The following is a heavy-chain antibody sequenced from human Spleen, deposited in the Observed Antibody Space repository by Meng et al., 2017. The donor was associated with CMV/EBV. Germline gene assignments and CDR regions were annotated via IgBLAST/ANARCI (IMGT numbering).Heavy chain of an antibody. CDR1: GFTFSDYA. V-gene: IGHV3-23*01. CDR3: AKHPIPAAGPVDY. Sequence: SSGFTFSDYAMSLVRQAPGKGLEWVSTISGSGYNTYYAASVKGRFTISRDRYTNTLYLQMNSLRAEDTAVYYCAKHPIPAAGPVDYWGPGTLVTVSS. D-gene: IGHD6-13*01. CDR2: ISGSGYNT. J-gene: IGHJ4*02.